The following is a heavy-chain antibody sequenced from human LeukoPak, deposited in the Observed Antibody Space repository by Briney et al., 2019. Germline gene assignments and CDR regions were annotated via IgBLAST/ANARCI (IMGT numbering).Heavy chain of an antibody. CDR3: ARVVGATGSFDY. CDR2: ISSSGSTI. V-gene: IGHV3-48*04. CDR1: GFTFSSYG. D-gene: IGHD1-26*01. Sequence: PGRSLRLSCVVSGFTFSSYGMHWVRQAPGKGLEWVSYISSSGSTIYYADSVKGRFTISRDNAKNSLYLQMNSLRAEDTAVYYCARVVGATGSFDYWGQGTLVTVSS. J-gene: IGHJ4*02.